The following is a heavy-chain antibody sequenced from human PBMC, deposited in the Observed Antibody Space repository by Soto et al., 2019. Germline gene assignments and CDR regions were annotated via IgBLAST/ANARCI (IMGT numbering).Heavy chain of an antibody. CDR2: ISPSGRP. Sequence: QVQLQESGSRLVRPSQPLSLTCSVSGGSVSSGGYSWSWIRQAPGKGLEWIGFISPSGRPAYNPSLKSRVSRSVETSKKQISLELSSVTAADTAVYYCTRGVLAWGPGTLVTVSS. CDR3: TRGVLA. V-gene: IGHV4-30-2*01. J-gene: IGHJ5*02. D-gene: IGHD2-8*01. CDR1: GGSVSSGGYS.